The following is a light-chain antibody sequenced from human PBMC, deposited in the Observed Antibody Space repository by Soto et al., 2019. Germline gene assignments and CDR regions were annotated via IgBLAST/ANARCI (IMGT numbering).Light chain of an antibody. J-gene: IGLJ2*01. Sequence: QSALTQPASVSGSPGQSITISCTGTSSDVGGYNYVSWYQQHPGKVPKLMIYDVSNRPSGVSNSSSGSQSGNTASLTISVLQAEDGADYYCSSYTSISTPEVVFGGVPKRTVL. CDR2: DVS. CDR3: SSYTSISTPEVV. V-gene: IGLV2-14*01. CDR1: SSDVGGYNY.